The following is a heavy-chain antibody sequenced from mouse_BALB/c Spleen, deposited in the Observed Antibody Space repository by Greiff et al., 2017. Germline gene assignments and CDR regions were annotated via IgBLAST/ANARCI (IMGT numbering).Heavy chain of an antibody. CDR1: GYSITSDYA. CDR2: ISYSGST. D-gene: IGHD2-4*01. V-gene: IGHV3-2*02. CDR3: ASYDYDVDYAMDY. J-gene: IGHJ4*01. Sequence: EVMLVESGPGLVKPSQSLSLTCTVTGYSITSDYAWNWIRQFPGNKLEWMGYISYSGSTSYNPSLKSRISITRDTSKNQFFLQLNSVTTEDTATYYCASYDYDVDYAMDYWGQGTSVTVSS.